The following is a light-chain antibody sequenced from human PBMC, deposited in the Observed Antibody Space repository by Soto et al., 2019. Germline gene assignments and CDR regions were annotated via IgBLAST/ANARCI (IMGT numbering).Light chain of an antibody. J-gene: IGLJ3*02. CDR3: QSADSSGWV. CDR2: KDS. CDR1: ALPKQY. Sequence: SYELTQPPSVSVSQGQTARITCSGDALPKQYAYWYQQKPGQAPVLVIYKDSERPSGIPERFSGSSSGTTVTLTISGVQAEDEADYYCQSADSSGWVFGGGTKVTVL. V-gene: IGLV3-25*03.